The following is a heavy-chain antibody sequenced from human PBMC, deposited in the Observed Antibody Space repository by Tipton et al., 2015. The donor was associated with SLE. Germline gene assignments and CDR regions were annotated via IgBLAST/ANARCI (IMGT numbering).Heavy chain of an antibody. CDR2: IYSGGST. V-gene: IGHV3-53*01. Sequence: SLRLSCAASGFTVSSNYMSWVRQAPGKGLEWVSVIYSGGSTYYADSVKGRFTISRDNSKNTLYLQMNSLRAEDTAVYYCARGHKYYYDSSGYYSDYWGQETLVTVSS. CDR3: ARGHKYYYDSSGYYSDY. D-gene: IGHD3-22*01. CDR1: GFTVSSNY. J-gene: IGHJ4*02.